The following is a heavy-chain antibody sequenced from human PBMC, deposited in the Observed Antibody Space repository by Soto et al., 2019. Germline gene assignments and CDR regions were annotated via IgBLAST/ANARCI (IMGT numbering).Heavy chain of an antibody. CDR3: ARGPYGDYVDAFYI. J-gene: IGHJ3*02. V-gene: IGHV4-59*01. D-gene: IGHD4-17*01. CDR2: VSYSGST. Sequence: SETLSLTCSVSGGSISDYYWSWIRQPPGKGLGWIGYVSYSGSTNYNPSLKSRVTISVDTSKNQFSLKLNSVTAADTAVYYCARGPYGDYVDAFYIWGQGTMVTVSS. CDR1: GGSISDYY.